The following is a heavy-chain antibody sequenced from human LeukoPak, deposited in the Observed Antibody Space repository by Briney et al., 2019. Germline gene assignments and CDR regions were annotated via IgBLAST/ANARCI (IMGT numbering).Heavy chain of an antibody. D-gene: IGHD1-7*01. V-gene: IGHV1-69*05. J-gene: IGHJ4*02. Sequence: SVKVSCKASGGTFSSYAISWVRQAPGQGLEWMGRIIPIFGTANYAQRFQGRVTITTDESTSTAYMELSSLRSEDTAVYYCARERNWNWGVWGQGTLVTVSS. CDR1: GGTFSSYA. CDR2: IIPIFGTA. CDR3: ARERNWNWGV.